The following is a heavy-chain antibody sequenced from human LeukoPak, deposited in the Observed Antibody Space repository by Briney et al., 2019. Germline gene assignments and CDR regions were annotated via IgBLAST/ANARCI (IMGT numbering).Heavy chain of an antibody. J-gene: IGHJ4*02. Sequence: SETLSLTCTVSGDSISSGGYYWSWIRQPPGKGLEWIGYIFHSGSTYFNPSLKSRVTISADRSQNQLSLKLSSVTAADTAVYYCARGVIFRGLVDYWGQGTLVTVSS. CDR2: IFHSGST. CDR1: GDSISSGGYY. V-gene: IGHV4-30-2*01. D-gene: IGHD2/OR15-2a*01. CDR3: ARGVIFRGLVDY.